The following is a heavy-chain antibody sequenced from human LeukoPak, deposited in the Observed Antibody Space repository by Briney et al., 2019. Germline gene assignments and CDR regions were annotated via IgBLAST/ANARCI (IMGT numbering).Heavy chain of an antibody. D-gene: IGHD2-2*01. J-gene: IGHJ4*02. V-gene: IGHV3-9*01. CDR3: ASXGPKKRNHPGYCSSTSCYGVYY. Sequence: GGSLRLSCAASGFTFDDYAMHSVRQAPGKGLEWVSGISGNSGSIGYADSARGRFTTSRDNAKNSLYLQMNSLRVEDTAFYYCASXGPKKRNHPGYCSSTSCYGVYYWGQGTLVTVSS. CDR1: GFTFDDYA. CDR2: ISGNSGSI.